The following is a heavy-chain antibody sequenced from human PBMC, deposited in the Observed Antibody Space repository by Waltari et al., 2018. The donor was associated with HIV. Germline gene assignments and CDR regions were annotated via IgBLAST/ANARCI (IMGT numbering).Heavy chain of an antibody. CDR3: ARAREWELLYPIDY. V-gene: IGHV7-4-1*02. Sequence: QVQLVQSGSELKKPGASVKVSCKASGYTFINYAMNWVRQAPGHGLEWMGWINTDAGNPAYAQGFTGRFVCSLDTSVSTAYLQISSLKTEDTAVYYCARAREWELLYPIDYWGQGTLVTVS. CDR1: GYTFINYA. CDR2: INTDAGNP. D-gene: IGHD1-26*01. J-gene: IGHJ4*02.